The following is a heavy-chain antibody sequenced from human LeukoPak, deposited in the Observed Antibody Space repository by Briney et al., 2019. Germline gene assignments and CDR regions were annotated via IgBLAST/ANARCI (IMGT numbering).Heavy chain of an antibody. CDR1: GFTVSSNY. V-gene: IGHV3-49*03. D-gene: IGHD5-24*01. CDR2: IRGKAYGGTT. CDR3: TRDRTATSRDYYYYGMDV. Sequence: GGSLRLSCAASGFTVSSNYMSWFRQAPGKGLEWVGFIRGKAYGGTTEYAASVKGRFTISRDDSKSIAYLQMNSLKTEDTAVYYCTRDRTATSRDYYYYGMDVWGQGTTVTVSS. J-gene: IGHJ6*02.